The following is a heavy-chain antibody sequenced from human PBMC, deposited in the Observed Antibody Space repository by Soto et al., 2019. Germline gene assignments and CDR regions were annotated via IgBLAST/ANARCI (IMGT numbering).Heavy chain of an antibody. CDR3: AREGLTGTIGLYYYYGMDV. Sequence: QVQLQESGPGLVKPSETLSLTCTVSGGSISSYYWSWIRQPPGKGLEWIGYIYYSGSTHYNPSLKSRVTTSVATSKHQFSLKLSSVTAADTAVYYCAREGLTGTIGLYYYYGMDVWGQGTTVTVSS. J-gene: IGHJ6*02. CDR2: IYYSGST. D-gene: IGHD1-7*01. CDR1: GGSISSYY. V-gene: IGHV4-59*01.